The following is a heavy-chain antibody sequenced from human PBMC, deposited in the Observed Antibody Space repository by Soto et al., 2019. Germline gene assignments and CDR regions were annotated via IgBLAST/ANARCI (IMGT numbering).Heavy chain of an antibody. V-gene: IGHV4-31*03. Sequence: SETLSLTCTVSGGSISSGGYYWSWIRQHPGKGLEWIGYIYYSGSTYYNPSLKSRVTISVDTSKNQFSLKLSSVTAADTAVYYCARMVPAAPLGRNWFDPWGQGTLVTVSS. D-gene: IGHD2-2*01. J-gene: IGHJ5*02. CDR2: IYYSGST. CDR1: GGSISSGGYY. CDR3: ARMVPAAPLGRNWFDP.